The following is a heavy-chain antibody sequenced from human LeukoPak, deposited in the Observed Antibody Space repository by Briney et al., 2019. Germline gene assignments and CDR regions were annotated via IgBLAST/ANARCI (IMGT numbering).Heavy chain of an antibody. D-gene: IGHD1-7*01. CDR3: AKGRRAPLVGTITKSWIDY. CDR2: ISYDGSNK. V-gene: IGHV3-30*04. J-gene: IGHJ4*02. CDR1: GFTFSSYS. Sequence: GGSLRLSCAASGFTFSSYSMHWVRQAPGKGLEWVAVISYDGSNKYYADSVKGRFTISRDNSKNTLYLQMNSLRAEDTAVYYCAKGRRAPLVGTITKSWIDYWGQGTLVTVSS.